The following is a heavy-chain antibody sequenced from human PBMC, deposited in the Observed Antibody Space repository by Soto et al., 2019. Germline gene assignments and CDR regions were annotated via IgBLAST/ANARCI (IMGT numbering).Heavy chain of an antibody. CDR3: VKDSYYDFWSGFDNWFDP. CDR1: GFTFSSYA. J-gene: IGHJ5*02. V-gene: IGHV3-23*01. CDR2: ISGSGGST. Sequence: PGGSLRLSCAASGFTFSSYAMSWVRQAPGKGLEWVSAISGSGGSTYYADSVKGRFTISRDNSKNTLYLQMNSLRAEDTAVYYCVKDSYYDFWSGFDNWFDPWGQGTLVTVSS. D-gene: IGHD3-3*01.